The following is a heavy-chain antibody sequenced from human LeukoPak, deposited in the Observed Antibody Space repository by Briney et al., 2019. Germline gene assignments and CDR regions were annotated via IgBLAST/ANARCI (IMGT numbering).Heavy chain of an antibody. V-gene: IGHV3-21*01. CDR2: ISSSSSYI. Sequence: GGSLRPSCAASGFTFSSYSMNWVRQAPGKGLEWVSSISSSSSYIYYADSVKGRFTISRDNAKNSLYLQMNSLRAEDTAEYYCARDHCSGGSCYPIFDYWGQGTLVTVSS. D-gene: IGHD2-15*01. J-gene: IGHJ4*02. CDR3: ARDHCSGGSCYPIFDY. CDR1: GFTFSSYS.